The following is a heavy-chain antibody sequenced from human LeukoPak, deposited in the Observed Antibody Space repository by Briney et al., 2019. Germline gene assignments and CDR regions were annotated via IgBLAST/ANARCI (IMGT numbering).Heavy chain of an antibody. CDR3: VREVVAVKWFDP. V-gene: IGHV3-48*03. Sequence: PGGSLRLSCAASGFTFSSYEMNWVRQAPGMGLEWVSYISNGGYTAYYASSVKGRFTISKDDARNTLYLQMDSLRVEDTAPYYCVREVVAVKWFDPWGQGTLVTVSS. CDR2: ISNGGYTA. J-gene: IGHJ5*02. CDR1: GFTFSSYE. D-gene: IGHD2-15*01.